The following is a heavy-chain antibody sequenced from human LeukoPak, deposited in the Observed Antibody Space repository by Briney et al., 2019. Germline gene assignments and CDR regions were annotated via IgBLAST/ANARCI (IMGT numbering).Heavy chain of an antibody. Sequence: KPSETLSLTCAVSGYSISSVYYWGWIRQPPGKGLEGIRSIYHSGSTDYNPSLKSRVTMSVDTSKNQFSLNLPPVTLADTSLYYFTRAPTSSTSSSSPFDIWGQGTMVTVSS. CDR3: TRAPTSSTSSSSPFDI. CDR1: GYSISSVYY. J-gene: IGHJ3*02. D-gene: IGHD2-2*01. CDR2: IYHSGST. V-gene: IGHV4-38-2*01.